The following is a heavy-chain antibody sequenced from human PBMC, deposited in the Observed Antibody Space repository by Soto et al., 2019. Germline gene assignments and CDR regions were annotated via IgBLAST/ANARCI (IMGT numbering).Heavy chain of an antibody. CDR3: ASPYGGNSGPVSVYYYYYGMDL. J-gene: IGHJ6*02. Sequence: PVKVSCKASGGTFSSYAISWVRQAPGQGLEWMGGIIPIFGTANYAQKFQGRVTITADESTSTAYMELSSLRSEDTAVYYCASPYGGNSGPVSVYYYYYGMDLWG. V-gene: IGHV1-69*13. CDR1: GGTFSSYA. CDR2: IIPIFGTA. D-gene: IGHD2-21*02.